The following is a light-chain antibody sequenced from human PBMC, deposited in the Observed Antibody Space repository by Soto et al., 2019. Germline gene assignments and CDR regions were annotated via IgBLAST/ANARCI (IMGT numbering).Light chain of an antibody. CDR3: QQYGRSPH. J-gene: IGKJ3*01. CDR2: VAS. Sequence: ELTQSPGTLSLTPGERATLSCRASQTVSANYLAWYQQKAGQAPKLLIYVASNRATGIPDRFSGSGSGTDFTLTISSLEPEDFAVYYCQQYGRSPHFGPGTKVDI. CDR1: QTVSANY. V-gene: IGKV3-20*01.